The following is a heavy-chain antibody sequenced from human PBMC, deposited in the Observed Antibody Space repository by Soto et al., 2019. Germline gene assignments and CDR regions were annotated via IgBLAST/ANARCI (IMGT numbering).Heavy chain of an antibody. CDR1: SGSISSSNW. CDR3: ASSTNSGWPYFDY. J-gene: IGHJ4*02. Sequence: KPSETLAITCAVSSGSISSSNWWRWVRQTPGKGLEWIGEVYHSGSTKYNPSLKSRVTISVDKSKNQFSLKLSSVTAADTAVYYCASSTNSGWPYFDYWGQGTLVTVSS. CDR2: VYHSGST. V-gene: IGHV4-4*02. D-gene: IGHD6-19*01.